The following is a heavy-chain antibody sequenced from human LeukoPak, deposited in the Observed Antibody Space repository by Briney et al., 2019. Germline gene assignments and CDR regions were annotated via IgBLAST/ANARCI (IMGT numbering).Heavy chain of an antibody. CDR1: GYTFTSYD. CDR3: ARAKRLPMDV. D-gene: IGHD2-15*01. J-gene: IGHJ6*03. V-gene: IGHV1-8*03. CDR2: MNPNSGNT. Sequence: ASVKVSCKASGYTFTSYDINWVRQATGQGLEWMGWMNPNSGNTGYAQKFQGRVTITRNTSISTAYMELSRLRSDDTAMYYCARAKRLPMDVWGKGTTVTVSS.